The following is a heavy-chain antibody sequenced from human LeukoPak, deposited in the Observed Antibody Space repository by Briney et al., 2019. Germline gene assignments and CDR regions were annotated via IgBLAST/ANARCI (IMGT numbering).Heavy chain of an antibody. CDR3: ARDGLRLWFGELLYFDP. D-gene: IGHD3-10*01. CDR2: ISAYNGNT. Sequence: ASVKVSCKASGYTFTSYGISWVRQAPGQGLEWMGWISAYNGNTNYAQKLQGRVTMTTDTSTSTAYMELRSLRSDDTAVYYCARDGLRLWFGELLYFDPWGQGTLVTASS. CDR1: GYTFTSYG. J-gene: IGHJ5*02. V-gene: IGHV1-18*01.